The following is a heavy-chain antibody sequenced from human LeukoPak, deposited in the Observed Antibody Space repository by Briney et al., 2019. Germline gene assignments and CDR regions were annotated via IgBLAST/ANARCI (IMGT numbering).Heavy chain of an antibody. CDR2: ISSSSSYI. Sequence: GGSLRLPCAASGFTFSSYSMNWVRQAPGKGLEWVSSISSSSSYIYYADSVKGRFTISRDNAKNSLYLQMNSLRAEDTAVYYCARGSPPGYLNWFDPWGQGTLVTVSS. CDR1: GFTFSSYS. J-gene: IGHJ5*02. V-gene: IGHV3-21*01. D-gene: IGHD5-18*01. CDR3: ARGSPPGYLNWFDP.